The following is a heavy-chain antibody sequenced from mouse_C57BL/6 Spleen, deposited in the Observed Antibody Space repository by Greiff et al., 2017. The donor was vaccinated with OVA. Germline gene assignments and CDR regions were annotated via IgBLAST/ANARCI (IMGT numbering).Heavy chain of an antibody. V-gene: IGHV1-52*01. J-gene: IGHJ4*01. Sequence: QVQLKQPGAELVRPGSSVKLSCKASGYTFTSYWMHWVKQRPIQGLEWIGNIDPSDSETHYNQKFKDKATLTVDKSSSTAYMQLSSLTSEDSAVYYCARGDYDYDGYAMDYWGQGTSVTVSS. CDR1: GYTFTSYW. D-gene: IGHD2-4*01. CDR2: IDPSDSET. CDR3: ARGDYDYDGYAMDY.